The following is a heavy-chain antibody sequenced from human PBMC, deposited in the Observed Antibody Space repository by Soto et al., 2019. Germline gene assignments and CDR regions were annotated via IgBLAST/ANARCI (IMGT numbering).Heavy chain of an antibody. CDR1: GDSVSNNSAA. Sequence: SQTLSLTCAISGDSVSNNSAAWNWIRQSPSRGLEWLGRTYYRSKWYNDYAVSVKSRITINPDTSKKQFSLQLNSVTPEDTAVYYCARDLGIQLWFGYFDYWGQGTLVTVSS. J-gene: IGHJ4*02. V-gene: IGHV6-1*01. CDR3: ARDLGIQLWFGYFDY. CDR2: TYYRSKWYN. D-gene: IGHD5-18*01.